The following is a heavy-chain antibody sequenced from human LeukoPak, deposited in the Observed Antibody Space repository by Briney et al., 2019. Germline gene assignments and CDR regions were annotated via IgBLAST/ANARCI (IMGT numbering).Heavy chain of an antibody. CDR1: GGSISSGGYY. CDR3: AGGEILAFDY. V-gene: IGHV4-31*03. D-gene: IGHD3-16*01. CDR2: IYYSGCT. Sequence: SETLSLTCTVSGGSISSGGYYWSWIRQHPGKGLEWIGYIYYSGCTYYNPSLKSRVTISVDTSKNQFSLKLSFVTAADTAVYYCAGGEILAFDYWGQGTLVTVSS. J-gene: IGHJ4*02.